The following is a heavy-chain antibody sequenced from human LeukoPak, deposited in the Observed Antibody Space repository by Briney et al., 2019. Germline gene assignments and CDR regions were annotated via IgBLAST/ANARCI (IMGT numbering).Heavy chain of an antibody. CDR3: ARAGRGLRYFDWLTYDY. CDR1: GFTFSSYW. Sequence: GGSLRLSCAASGFTFSSYWMHWVRQAPGKGLVWVSRINSDGSSTSYANSVKGRFTISRDNAKNTLYLQMNSLRAEDTAVYYCARAGRGLRYFDWLTYDYWGQGTLVTVSS. D-gene: IGHD3-9*01. J-gene: IGHJ4*02. CDR2: INSDGSST. V-gene: IGHV3-74*01.